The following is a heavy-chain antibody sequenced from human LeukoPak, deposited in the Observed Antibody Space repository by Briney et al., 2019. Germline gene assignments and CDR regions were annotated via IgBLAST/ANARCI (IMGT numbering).Heavy chain of an antibody. V-gene: IGHV4-61*01. Sequence: SQTLSLTCTVSGASVSSANHHWSWIRQPPGKGLEWIGYIYYSGSTNYNPSLKSRVTISVDTSKNQFSLKLSSVTAADTAVYYCARGAYCGGDCFYFFDYWGQGTLVTVSS. CDR3: ARGAYCGGDCFYFFDY. CDR2: IYYSGST. J-gene: IGHJ4*02. D-gene: IGHD2-21*01. CDR1: GASVSSANHH.